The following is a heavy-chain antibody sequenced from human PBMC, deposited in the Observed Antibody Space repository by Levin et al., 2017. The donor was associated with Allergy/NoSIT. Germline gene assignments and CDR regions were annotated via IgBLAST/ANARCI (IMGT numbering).Heavy chain of an antibody. J-gene: IGHJ4*02. CDR2: ISYDGSSH. CDR1: GFIFSNYA. V-gene: IGHV3-30-3*01. CDR3: ARGWDTKRIVGATLGY. D-gene: IGHD1-26*01. Sequence: GESLKISCAASGFIFSNYAMHWVRQAPGKGLEWVAVISYDGSSHYYADSVKGRFTISRDNSKNTLYLQMNSLRAEDTAMYYCARGWDTKRIVGATLGYWAQGTLVTVSS.